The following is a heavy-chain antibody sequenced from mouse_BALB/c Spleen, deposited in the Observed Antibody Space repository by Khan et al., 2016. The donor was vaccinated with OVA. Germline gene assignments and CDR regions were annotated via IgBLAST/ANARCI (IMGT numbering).Heavy chain of an antibody. CDR3: AREGNYFFDY. CDR1: GYSFTGYN. J-gene: IGHJ2*01. Sequence: VRLQQSGPELEKPGASVKISCKASGYSFTGYNMNWVKQNNGKSLEWIGNIDPYNGGTSYNQKFKGQARLTVDKSSSTAYMQLKSLTSEDSAVYYCAREGNYFFDYWGQGTTLTVSS. V-gene: IGHV1S135*01. CDR2: IDPYNGGT.